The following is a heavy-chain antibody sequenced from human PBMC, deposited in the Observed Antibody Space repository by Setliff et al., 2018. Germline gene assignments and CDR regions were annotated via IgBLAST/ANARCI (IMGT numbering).Heavy chain of an antibody. J-gene: IGHJ6*03. D-gene: IGHD3-10*01. CDR1: GGSISSGGYY. CDR3: ARAGSRGLLWFGREYYYYMDV. V-gene: IGHV4-31*03. Sequence: KASETMSLTCTVSGGSISSGGYYWSWIRQHPGKGLEWIGYIYYSGSTYYNPSLKSRVTISADTSKNQFSLKLSSVTAADTAVYYCARAGSRGLLWFGREYYYYMDVWGKGTTVTVSS. CDR2: IYYSGST.